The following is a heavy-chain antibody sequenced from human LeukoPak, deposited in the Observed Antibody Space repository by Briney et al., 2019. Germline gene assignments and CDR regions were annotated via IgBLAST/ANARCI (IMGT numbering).Heavy chain of an antibody. V-gene: IGHV4-39*07. CDR1: GGSISSSSYY. Sequence: SETLSLTCTVSGGSISSSSYYWGWLRQPPGKGLEWIGTIYYSGSTYYNPSLKSRVTISVDTSKNQFSLKLSSVTAADTAVYYCARGTLAVAGTGDYYYYYGMDVWGQGTTVTVSS. J-gene: IGHJ6*02. CDR3: ARGTLAVAGTGDYYYYYGMDV. CDR2: IYYSGST. D-gene: IGHD6-19*01.